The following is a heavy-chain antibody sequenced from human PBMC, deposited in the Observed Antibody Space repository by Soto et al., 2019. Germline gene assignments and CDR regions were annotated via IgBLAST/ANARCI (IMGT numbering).Heavy chain of an antibody. CDR2: ISSSSSYI. CDR3: ARDLVVVPAATTEGYYYYGMDV. Sequence: VGSLRLSCAASGFTFSSHSMNWVRQAPGKGLEWVSSISSSSSYIYYADSVKGRFTISRDNAKNSLYLQMNSLRAEDTAVYYCARDLVVVPAATTEGYYYYGMDVWGQGTTVTVSS. J-gene: IGHJ6*02. D-gene: IGHD2-2*01. CDR1: GFTFSSHS. V-gene: IGHV3-21*01.